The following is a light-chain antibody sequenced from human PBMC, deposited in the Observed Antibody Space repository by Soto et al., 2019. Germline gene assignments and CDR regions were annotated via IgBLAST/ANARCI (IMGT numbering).Light chain of an antibody. CDR1: QSVSSN. Sequence: EIVMTQSPANLSVSPGERATLSCRASQSVSSNLAWYQQKPGQAPRLLIYGASTRATGIPARFSGSGSGTEYTLTISSLHAEDFSVYYCQQNNNWPWTFGQGTKVEIK. CDR2: GAS. CDR3: QQNNNWPWT. J-gene: IGKJ1*01. V-gene: IGKV3-15*01.